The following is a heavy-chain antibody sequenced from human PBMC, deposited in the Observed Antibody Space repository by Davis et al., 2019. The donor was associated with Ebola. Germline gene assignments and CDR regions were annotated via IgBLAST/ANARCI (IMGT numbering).Heavy chain of an antibody. V-gene: IGHV4-61*01. CDR1: GASVTSASYY. CDR3: ARAQRDIVAFWFDS. CDR2: LFSSLST. Sequence: MPSETPSLTCTVSGASVTSASYYWSWIRHPPGKGLEWIGYLFSSLSTNYNPSLTSRVTISVATSKNQFSLTLKSVTAADTAVYYCARAQRDIVAFWFDSWGQGTLVTVSS. D-gene: IGHD5-12*01. J-gene: IGHJ5*01.